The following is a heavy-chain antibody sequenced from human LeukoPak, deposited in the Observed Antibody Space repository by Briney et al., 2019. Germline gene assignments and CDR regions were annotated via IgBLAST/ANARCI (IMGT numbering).Heavy chain of an antibody. CDR2: INWNGGST. D-gene: IGHD1-26*01. CDR1: GFTFDDYG. CDR3: ARGSWEPNDY. Sequence: GGSLRLSCVASGFTFDDYGMNWVRPAPGKGLEWVSGINWNGGSTGYADSVKGRFTISRDNAKKSLYLQMNSLRAEDTALYHCARGSWEPNDYWGQGTLVTVSS. J-gene: IGHJ4*02. V-gene: IGHV3-20*01.